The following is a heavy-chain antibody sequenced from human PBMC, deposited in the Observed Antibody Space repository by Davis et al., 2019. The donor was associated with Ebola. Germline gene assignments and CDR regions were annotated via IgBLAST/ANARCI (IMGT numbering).Heavy chain of an antibody. CDR2: IWNDGSNK. V-gene: IGHV3-33*01. J-gene: IGHJ6*02. CDR3: ARGRRVTVPGTTYYYGMDV. CDR1: GFTFSSYA. D-gene: IGHD1/OR15-1a*01. Sequence: PGGSLRLSCAASGFTFSSYALHWVRQAPGKGLEWVAVIWNDGSNKYYADSVKGRFTISRDNSKNTLYLQMNSLRAEDTAVHYCARGRRVTVPGTTYYYGMDVWGQGTTVTVSS.